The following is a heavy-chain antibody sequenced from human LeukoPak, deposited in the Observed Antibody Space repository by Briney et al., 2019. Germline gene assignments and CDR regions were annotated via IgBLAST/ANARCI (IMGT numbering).Heavy chain of an antibody. Sequence: GGSLRLSCAASGFTFSSYSMTWVRQAPGKGLESVDGSEKSYVDSVKGRFTISRDNAKNSLYLQMNSLGAEDTAVYYCARPIGKGRDYWGQGTLVTVSS. J-gene: IGHJ4*02. CDR1: GFTFSSYS. CDR2: GSEK. D-gene: IGHD1-26*01. CDR3: ARPIGKGRDY. V-gene: IGHV3-7*01.